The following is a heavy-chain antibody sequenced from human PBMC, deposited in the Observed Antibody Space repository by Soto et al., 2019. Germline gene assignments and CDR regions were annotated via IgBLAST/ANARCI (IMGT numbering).Heavy chain of an antibody. J-gene: IGHJ4*02. CDR3: ARGVGCSSTSCYRLWFDY. V-gene: IGHV1-2*04. CDR1: GYTFTGYY. Sequence: GASVKVSCKASGYTFTGYYMHWVRQAPGQGLEWMGWINPNSGGTNYAQKFQGWVTMTRDTSISTAYMELSRLRSDDTAVYYCARGVGCSSTSCYRLWFDYWGQGTLVTVSS. CDR2: INPNSGGT. D-gene: IGHD2-2*01.